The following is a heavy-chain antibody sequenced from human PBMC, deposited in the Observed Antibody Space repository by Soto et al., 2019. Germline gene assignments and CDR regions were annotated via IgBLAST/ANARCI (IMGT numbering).Heavy chain of an antibody. CDR3: ATGISVYNWFDP. D-gene: IGHD6-19*01. CDR2: INAGNGNT. J-gene: IGHJ5*02. Sequence: QVQLVQSGAEVKKPGASVQVSCKASGYNVTSYAMHWVRQAPGQSREWMGWINAGNGNTKYSQKFQGRVTITRDTSASTDYMELSSLRSEDTAVYYCATGISVYNWFDPWGQGTLGTGSS. V-gene: IGHV1-3*01. CDR1: GYNVTSYA.